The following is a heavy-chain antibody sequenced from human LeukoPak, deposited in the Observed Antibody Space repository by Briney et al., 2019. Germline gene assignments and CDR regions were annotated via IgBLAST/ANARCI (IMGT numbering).Heavy chain of an antibody. Sequence: SETLSLTCTVSGGSISSYYWSWIRQPPGKGLEWIGYIYYSGSTNYNPSLKSRVTISVDTSKNQFSLKLSSVTAADTAVYYCAKTADYHGSTAYYYPLRDRGQGTLVTVSS. V-gene: IGHV4-59*01. D-gene: IGHD3-22*01. CDR2: IYYSGST. CDR1: GGSISSYY. CDR3: AKTADYHGSTAYYYPLRD. J-gene: IGHJ4*02.